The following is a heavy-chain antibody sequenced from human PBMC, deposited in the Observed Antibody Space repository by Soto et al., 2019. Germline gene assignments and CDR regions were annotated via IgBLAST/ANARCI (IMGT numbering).Heavy chain of an antibody. CDR3: ARDLAAGDY. D-gene: IGHD6-13*01. CDR2: INPASGIT. V-gene: IGHV1-46*01. J-gene: IGHJ4*02. CDR1: GYTFTHYY. Sequence: QVQLVQSGAEVKKPGASVKLSCRTSGYTFTHYYIHWVRQAPGQGLEWLAIINPASGITNYAQDFQGRVTLTMDTSTTTVYMELSGLRAEDTAIFSCARDLAAGDYWGQGTVVTVSS.